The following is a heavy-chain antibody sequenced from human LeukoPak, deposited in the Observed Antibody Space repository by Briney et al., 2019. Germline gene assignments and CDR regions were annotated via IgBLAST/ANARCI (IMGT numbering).Heavy chain of an antibody. CDR3: ARTIYCSGGSCYGYFDY. V-gene: IGHV3-48*03. CDR1: GFTFSSYE. Sequence: GGSLRLSCAASGFTFSSYEMNWVRQAPGKGLEWVSAISGTGNRTYYADSVKGRFTISRDNAKNSLYLQMNSLRAEDTAVYYCARTIYCSGGSCYGYFDYWGQGTLVTVSS. J-gene: IGHJ4*02. D-gene: IGHD2-15*01. CDR2: ISGTGNRT.